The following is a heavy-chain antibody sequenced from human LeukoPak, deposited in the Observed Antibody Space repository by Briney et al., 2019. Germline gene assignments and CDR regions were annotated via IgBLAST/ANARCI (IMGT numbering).Heavy chain of an antibody. J-gene: IGHJ5*02. V-gene: IGHV3-30*18. D-gene: IGHD2-21*02. Sequence: PGGSLRLSCVASGFTFSSYGMHWVCQAPGKGLEWVAVISYDGSYKYYADSVKGRFTISRDNSKNTLSLQMNSLRGEDTAVYYCAKAMDAIVVVTVIQTWGQGTLVTVSS. CDR2: ISYDGSYK. CDR3: AKAMDAIVVVTVIQT. CDR1: GFTFSSYG.